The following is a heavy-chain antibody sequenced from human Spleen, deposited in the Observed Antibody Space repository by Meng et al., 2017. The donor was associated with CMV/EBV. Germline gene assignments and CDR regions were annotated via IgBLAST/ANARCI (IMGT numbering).Heavy chain of an antibody. CDR1: GYTFTSHG. Sequence: ASVKVSCKASGYTFTSHGITWVRQAPGQGHEWMGWISAHNNHTNYAQKFKGRVTMTADMSTSTVYIELRSLRSDDTAVYYCARDLGVWYSSSSPWGQGTLVTVSS. CDR2: ISAHNNHT. V-gene: IGHV1-18*01. CDR3: ARDLGVWYSSSSP. D-gene: IGHD6-13*01. J-gene: IGHJ5*02.